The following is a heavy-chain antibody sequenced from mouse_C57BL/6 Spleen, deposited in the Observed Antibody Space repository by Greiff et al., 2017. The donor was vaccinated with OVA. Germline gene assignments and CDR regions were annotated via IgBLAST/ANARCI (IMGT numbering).Heavy chain of an antibody. Sequence: EVKLKESGGGLVKPGGSLTLSCAASGFTFSDYGMHWVRQAPEKGLEWVAYISSGSSTIYYADTVMGRFTISRDNAKNTLFLQMTRLRSEDTAMYYCARRLRAMDYWGQGTSVTVSS. CDR3: ARRLRAMDY. J-gene: IGHJ4*01. CDR2: ISSGSSTI. V-gene: IGHV5-17*01. CDR1: GFTFSDYG.